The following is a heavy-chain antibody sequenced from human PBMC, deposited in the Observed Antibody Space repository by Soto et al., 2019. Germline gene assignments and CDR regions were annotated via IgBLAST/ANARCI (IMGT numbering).Heavy chain of an antibody. CDR3: ARLCRARGYSYGYPYYYYGMDV. D-gene: IGHD5-18*01. CDR2: IIPIFGTA. J-gene: IGHJ6*02. CDR1: GVTFSSYA. Sequence: SVKVSGKASGVTFSSYAISWVRQAPGQGLEWMGGIIPIFGTANYAQKFQGRVTITADESTSTAYMELSSLRSEDTAVYYCARLCRARGYSYGYPYYYYGMDVWGQGTTVTVSS. V-gene: IGHV1-69*13.